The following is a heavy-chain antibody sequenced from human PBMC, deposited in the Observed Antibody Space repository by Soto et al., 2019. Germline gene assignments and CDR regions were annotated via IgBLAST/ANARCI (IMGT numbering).Heavy chain of an antibody. CDR2: ISYDGSNK. V-gene: IGHV3-30-3*01. D-gene: IGHD3-22*01. CDR1: GVTFSSYP. CDR3: ARDWCDYYDSSGHGLDY. Sequence: PGRSLRISCAASGVTFSSYPMHWVRQAPGKGLEWVAVISYDGSNKYYADSVKGRFTISRDNSKNTLYLQMNSLRAEDTAVYYCARDWCDYYDSSGHGLDYWGQGTLVTVSS. J-gene: IGHJ4*02.